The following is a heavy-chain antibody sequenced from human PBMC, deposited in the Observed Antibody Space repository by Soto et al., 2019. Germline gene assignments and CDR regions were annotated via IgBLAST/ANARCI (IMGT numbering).Heavy chain of an antibody. CDR3: ARAITFGDNSFDY. CDR2: MNPNSGNT. J-gene: IGHJ4*02. Sequence: QVQLVQSGAEVKKPGASVKVSCKASGYTFTTYNINWVRQATGQRREWMGWMNPNSGNTEYAQKFQGRVTVTTSTSISTAYMELTSLRSEDTAVYYCARAITFGDNSFDYWGQGTLVTVSS. D-gene: IGHD3-16*01. V-gene: IGHV1-8*01. CDR1: GYTFTTYN.